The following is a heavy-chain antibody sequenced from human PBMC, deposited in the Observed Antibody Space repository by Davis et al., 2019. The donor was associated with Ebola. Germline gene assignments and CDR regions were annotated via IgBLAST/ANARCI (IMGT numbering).Heavy chain of an antibody. J-gene: IGHJ4*02. Sequence: PGGSLRLSCAASGFTFSSFAMSWVRQAPGKGLEWVSAIIPSGDSTYSADSVKGRFTISRDDAKNSVFLQMDRLRVEDTAVYFCARDLGAGYSFYLDYWGQGSLVTVSS. CDR2: IIPSGDST. V-gene: IGHV3-23*01. D-gene: IGHD5-18*01. CDR3: ARDLGAGYSFYLDY. CDR1: GFTFSSFA.